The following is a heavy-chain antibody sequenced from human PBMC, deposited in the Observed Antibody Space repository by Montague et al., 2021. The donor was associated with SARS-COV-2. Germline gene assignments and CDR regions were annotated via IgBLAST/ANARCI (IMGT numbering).Heavy chain of an antibody. V-gene: IGHV4-34*01. CDR2: VNHPGGT. CDR1: GGAFPGYS. D-gene: IGHD2-15*01. CDR3: ARPVSSSWHRFEY. J-gene: IGHJ4*02. Sequence: SETLSLTCAGEGGAFPGYSWNGIRQPPGKRLEWMGEVNHPGGTNYNPSLKSRVTISIDMSKNQFSLNLESVTAADTAVYYCARPVSSSWHRFEYWGQGTLVPVS.